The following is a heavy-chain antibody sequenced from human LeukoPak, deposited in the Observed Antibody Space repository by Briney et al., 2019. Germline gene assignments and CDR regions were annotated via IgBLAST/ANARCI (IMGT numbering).Heavy chain of an antibody. CDR3: ARDGQRRGYCSSTSCYVAGNLFDP. V-gene: IGHV3-33*01. J-gene: IGHJ5*02. D-gene: IGHD2-2*01. CDR2: IWYDGSNK. CDR1: GFTFSSYG. Sequence: GGSLRLSCAASGFTFSSYGMHWVRQAPGKGLEWVAVIWYDGSNKYYADSVKGRFTISRDNSKNTLYLQMNSLRAEDTAVYYCARDGQRRGYCSSTSCYVAGNLFDPWGQGTLVTVSS.